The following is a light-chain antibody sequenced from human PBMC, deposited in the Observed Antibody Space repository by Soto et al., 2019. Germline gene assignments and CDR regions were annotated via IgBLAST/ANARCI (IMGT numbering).Light chain of an antibody. CDR1: SSKIGSNT. Sequence: QSVLTQPPSASGTPGQRVTISCSGSSSKIGSNTVNWYQQLPGTAPKLLIYSNNQRPSGVPDRFSGSKSGTSASLAISGFQSEDEADYYCAAWDDSLNGAVFGTGTKVTVL. V-gene: IGLV1-44*01. CDR3: AAWDDSLNGAV. CDR2: SNN. J-gene: IGLJ1*01.